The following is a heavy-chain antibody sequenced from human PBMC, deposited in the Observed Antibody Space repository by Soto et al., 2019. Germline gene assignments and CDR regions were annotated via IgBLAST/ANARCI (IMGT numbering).Heavy chain of an antibody. CDR1: GGTFSSYA. CDR3: ARSETVTTFSYYGMDV. D-gene: IGHD4-17*01. CDR2: IIPIFGTA. V-gene: IGHV1-69*13. Sequence: SVKVSCKASGGTFSSYAISWVRQAPGQGLEWMGGIIPIFGTANYAQKFQGRVTITADESTSTAYMELSSLRSEDTALYYCARSETVTTFSYYGMDVWGQGTTVTVSS. J-gene: IGHJ6*02.